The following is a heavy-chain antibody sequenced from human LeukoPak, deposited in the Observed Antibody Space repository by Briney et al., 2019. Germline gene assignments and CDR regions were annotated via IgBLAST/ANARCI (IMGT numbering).Heavy chain of an antibody. D-gene: IGHD6-13*01. Sequence: ASVKVSCKASGGTFSSYAISWVRQAPGQGLEWMGRIIPILGIANYAQKFQGRVTITADKSTGTAYMELSSLRSEDTAVYYCARGSSWYEHRVDWFDPWGQGTLVTVSS. CDR2: IIPILGIA. CDR1: GGTFSSYA. CDR3: ARGSSWYEHRVDWFDP. V-gene: IGHV1-69*04. J-gene: IGHJ5*02.